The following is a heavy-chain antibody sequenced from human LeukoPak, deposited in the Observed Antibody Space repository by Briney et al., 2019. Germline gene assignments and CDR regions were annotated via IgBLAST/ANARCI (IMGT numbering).Heavy chain of an antibody. CDR1: GYTFTSYG. Sequence: GASVKVSCKASGYTFTSYGINWVRQAPGQGLEWMGWITPYNNNAKYAQKLQGRVTMTTDTSTDIAYMDLRSLGSDDTAMYYCARDLIYDNTGSARDTNDAFDIWGQGTMLIVSS. D-gene: IGHD5-18*01. J-gene: IGHJ3*02. CDR2: ITPYNNNA. CDR3: ARDLIYDNTGSARDTNDAFDI. V-gene: IGHV1-18*04.